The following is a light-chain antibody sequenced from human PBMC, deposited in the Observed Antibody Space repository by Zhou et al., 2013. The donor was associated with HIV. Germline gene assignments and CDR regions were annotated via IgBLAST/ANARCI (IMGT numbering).Light chain of an antibody. CDR3: QQYGSSPET. J-gene: IGKJ1*01. V-gene: IGKV3-20*01. Sequence: EVVLTQSPTTLSLSPGERATLSCRASQSVSNYLAWYQQKPGQAPRLLIYDASDRATGIPAGFSGSGSGTDFTLTISRLEPEDFAVFYCQQYGSSPETFGQGTKVEI. CDR1: QSVSNY. CDR2: DAS.